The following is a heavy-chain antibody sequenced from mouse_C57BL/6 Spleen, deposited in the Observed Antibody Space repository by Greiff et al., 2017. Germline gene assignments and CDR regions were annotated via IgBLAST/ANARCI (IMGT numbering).Heavy chain of an antibody. CDR3: ARSTSSGYFDV. CDR2: IRNKANGDTT. V-gene: IGHV7-3*01. J-gene: IGHJ1*03. Sequence: EVKLVESGGGLVQSGGSLSLSCAASGFTFTDYYMSWVRQPPGKALEWLGFIRNKANGDTTEYSASVKGRFTISRDNAQSILYLQMNALRAEDSATYYCARSTSSGYFDVWGTGTTVTVSS. D-gene: IGHD1-1*01. CDR1: GFTFTDYY.